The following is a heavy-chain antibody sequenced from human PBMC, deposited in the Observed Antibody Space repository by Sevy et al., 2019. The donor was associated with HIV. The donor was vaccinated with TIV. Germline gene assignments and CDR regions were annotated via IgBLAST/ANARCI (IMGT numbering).Heavy chain of an antibody. Sequence: GSLRLSCAASGFIFSSYAMHWVRQAPGKGLEWVAVISYDGSNKYYADSVKGRFTISRDNSKNTLYLQMNSLRAEDTAVYYCARPNRWGSKDYYGMDVWGQGTTVTVSS. CDR2: ISYDGSNK. J-gene: IGHJ6*02. CDR1: GFIFSSYA. D-gene: IGHD3-16*01. V-gene: IGHV3-30*04. CDR3: ARPNRWGSKDYYGMDV.